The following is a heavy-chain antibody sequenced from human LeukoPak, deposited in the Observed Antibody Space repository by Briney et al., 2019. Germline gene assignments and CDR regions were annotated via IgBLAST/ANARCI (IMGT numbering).Heavy chain of an antibody. J-gene: IGHJ4*02. Sequence: GSSVKVSCKASGYTFTSYYVHWVRQAPGQALEWIGMINPSGGSTSYAQKFQGRVTMTRDMSTRTVYMKLSSLRSEDTAVYYCARAPYGGKRPRGLDYWGQGTLVTVSS. CDR2: INPSGGST. D-gene: IGHD4-23*01. CDR1: GYTFTSYY. V-gene: IGHV1-46*01. CDR3: ARAPYGGKRPRGLDY.